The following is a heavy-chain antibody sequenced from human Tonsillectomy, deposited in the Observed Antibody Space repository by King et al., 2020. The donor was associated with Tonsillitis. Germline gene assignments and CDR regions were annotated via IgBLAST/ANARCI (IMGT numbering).Heavy chain of an antibody. CDR2: INQNGGEK. CDR1: GLTFSSYW. J-gene: IGHJ4*02. CDR3: ARDVTFGGKY. Sequence: VQLVESGGGLVLPGGSLRLSCAVSGLTFSSYWMSWVRQAPGKGLEWVANINQNGGEKYYVDSVKGRFTISRDNAKNSLYLQMNSLRADDTAVYYCARDVTFGGKYWGPGTLVTVSS. V-gene: IGHV3-7*03. D-gene: IGHD4-23*01.